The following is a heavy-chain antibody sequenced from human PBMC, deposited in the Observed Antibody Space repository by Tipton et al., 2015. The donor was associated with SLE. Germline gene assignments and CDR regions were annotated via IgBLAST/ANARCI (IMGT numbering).Heavy chain of an antibody. D-gene: IGHD3-9*01. Sequence: LSCAVYGGSFSGYYWSWIRQPPGKGLEWIGSIYYSGSTYYNPSLKSRVTISVDTSKNQFSLKLSSVTAADTAVYYCARGGYDILTGYYPSGWFDPWGQGTLVTVSS. CDR1: GGSFSGYY. CDR3: ARGGYDILTGYYPSGWFDP. CDR2: IYYSGST. J-gene: IGHJ5*02. V-gene: IGHV4-34*01.